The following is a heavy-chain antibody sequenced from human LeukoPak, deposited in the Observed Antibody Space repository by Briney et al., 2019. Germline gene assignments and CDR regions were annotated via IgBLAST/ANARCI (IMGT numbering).Heavy chain of an antibody. CDR2: IYYSGST. CDR3: ARSMAQLDAFDY. V-gene: IGHV4-59*01. D-gene: IGHD6-6*01. CDR1: GGSISSYY. Sequence: KPSGTLSLTCTVSGGSISSYYWSWIRQPPGKGLEWIGYIYYSGSTNYNPSLKSRVTISVDTSKNQFSLKLSSVTAADTAVYYCARSMAQLDAFDYWGQGTLVTVSS. J-gene: IGHJ4*02.